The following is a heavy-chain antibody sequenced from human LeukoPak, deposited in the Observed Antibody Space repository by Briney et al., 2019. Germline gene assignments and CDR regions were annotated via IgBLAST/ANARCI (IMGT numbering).Heavy chain of an antibody. V-gene: IGHV4-34*01. D-gene: IGHD6-19*01. Sequence: PSETLSLTCAVYGGSFSGYYWSWIRQPPGKGLEWIGEINHRGSTNYNPSLKSRVTISVDTSKNQFSLKLSSVTAADTAVYYCARFGSGWHYFDYWGQGTLVTVSS. CDR1: GGSFSGYY. J-gene: IGHJ4*02. CDR3: ARFGSGWHYFDY. CDR2: INHRGST.